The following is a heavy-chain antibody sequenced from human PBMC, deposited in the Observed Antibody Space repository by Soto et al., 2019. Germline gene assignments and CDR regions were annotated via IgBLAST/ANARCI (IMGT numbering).Heavy chain of an antibody. V-gene: IGHV1-8*01. J-gene: IGHJ6*03. CDR2: MNPNSGNT. D-gene: IGHD4-17*01. CDR3: ASGAVTTALYYYYTDV. CDR1: GYTFTSYD. Sequence: ASVKVSCKASGYTFTSYDINWVRQATGQGLEWMGWMNPNSGNTGYAQKFQGRVTMTRNTSISTAYMELSSLRSEDTAVYYCASGAVTTALYYYYTDVWRKGTTVTVS.